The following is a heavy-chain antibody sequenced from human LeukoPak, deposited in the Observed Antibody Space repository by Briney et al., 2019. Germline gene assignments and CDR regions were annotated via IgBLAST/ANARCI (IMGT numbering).Heavy chain of an antibody. V-gene: IGHV3-7*01. CDR3: ARDRSDDYGDYGEDY. D-gene: IGHD4-17*01. J-gene: IGHJ4*02. CDR2: IKQDGSEK. Sequence: GGSLRLSCAASGFTFSSYRMSWVRQAPGKGLEWVANIKQDGSEKYYVDSVKGRFTISRDNAKNSLYLQMNSLRAEDTAVYYCARDRSDDYGDYGEDYWGQGTLVTVSS. CDR1: GFTFSSYR.